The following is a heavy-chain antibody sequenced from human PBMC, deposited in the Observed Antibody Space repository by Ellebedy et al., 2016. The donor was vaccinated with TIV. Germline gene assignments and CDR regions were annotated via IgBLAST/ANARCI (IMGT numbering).Heavy chain of an antibody. V-gene: IGHV1-24*01. CDR3: ATALRNTGSYSFYFDY. Sequence: AASVKVSCKVSGYTLTELSMHWVRQAPGKGPEWMGGFDPEDDKTIYAQTFQGRLTMTEETSTDTAYMELSSLRSDDTAVYYCATALRNTGSYSFYFDYWGQGTLVTVSS. CDR1: GYTLTELS. J-gene: IGHJ4*02. CDR2: FDPEDDKT. D-gene: IGHD1-26*01.